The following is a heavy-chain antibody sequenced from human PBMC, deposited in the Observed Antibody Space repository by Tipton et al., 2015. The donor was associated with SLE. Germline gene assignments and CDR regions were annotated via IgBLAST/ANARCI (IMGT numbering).Heavy chain of an antibody. CDR3: ARQNDNYDSSGYYLSWFDP. Sequence: TLSLTCTVSGGSITTDFWTWIRQPPGKGLEWIGYIYYSGSTNYNPSLKSRVTISVDTSKNQFSLKLKSVIAADTAVYYCARQNDNYDSSGYYLSWFDPWGQGTLVTVSS. J-gene: IGHJ5*02. CDR2: IYYSGST. D-gene: IGHD3-22*01. V-gene: IGHV4-59*01. CDR1: GGSITTDF.